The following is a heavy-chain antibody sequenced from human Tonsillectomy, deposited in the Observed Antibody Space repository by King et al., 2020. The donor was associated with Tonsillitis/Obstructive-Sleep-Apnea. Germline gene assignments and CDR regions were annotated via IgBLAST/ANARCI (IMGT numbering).Heavy chain of an antibody. J-gene: IGHJ3*02. CDR2: IYPGDSDT. Sequence: QLVQSGPEVKKPGESLKISCQSSGYGFTTFWIGWVRQMPGRGLEWMGTIYPGDSDTTYSPSFQGQVTMSVDKSINTAYLQWSSLKASDTAIYYCARHGSGGSWGAFDIWGQGTVVTVSS. D-gene: IGHD2-15*01. V-gene: IGHV5-51*01. CDR3: ARHGSGGSWGAFDI. CDR1: GYGFTTFW.